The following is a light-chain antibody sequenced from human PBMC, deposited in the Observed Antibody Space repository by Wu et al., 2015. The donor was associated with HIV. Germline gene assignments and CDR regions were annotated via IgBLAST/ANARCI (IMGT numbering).Light chain of an antibody. CDR1: QGISSY. CDR2: AAS. J-gene: IGKJ4*01. CDR3: QQYYSFLLT. V-gene: IGKV1-8*01. Sequence: AIRITQSPSSLSASTGDRVTITCRASQGISSYLAWYQQKPGKAPKLLIYAASTLQSGVPSRFSGSGPGTDFTLTISCLQSEDFATYYCQQYYSFLLTFGGGTKVEIK.